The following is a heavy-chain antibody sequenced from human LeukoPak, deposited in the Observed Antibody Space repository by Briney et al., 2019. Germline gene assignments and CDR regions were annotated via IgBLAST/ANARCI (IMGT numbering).Heavy chain of an antibody. D-gene: IGHD2-15*01. J-gene: IGHJ4*02. CDR3: ARARTSWLYFDY. CDR2: ICSGGNT. Sequence: GGSLRLSCAASGFTVSSKYMIWVRQAPGKGLEWVSVICSGGNTYYADSVRGRFTISRDNSENTLYLQMNSLRVEDTAVYYCARARTSWLYFDYWGQGTLVTVSS. CDR1: GFTVSSKY. V-gene: IGHV3-53*01.